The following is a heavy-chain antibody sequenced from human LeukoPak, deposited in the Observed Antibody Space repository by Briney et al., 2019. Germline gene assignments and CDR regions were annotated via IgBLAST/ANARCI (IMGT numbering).Heavy chain of an antibody. Sequence: QAGGSLRLSCAASGFTVSSYGMHWVRQAPGMGLEWVALIWYDGSNKYYADSVKGRFTISRDNSKSTLYLQMNSLRAEDTAVYYCARDYGSGIDCWGQGTLVTVSS. V-gene: IGHV3-33*08. D-gene: IGHD3-10*01. CDR1: GFTVSSYG. CDR3: ARDYGSGIDC. CDR2: IWYDGSNK. J-gene: IGHJ4*02.